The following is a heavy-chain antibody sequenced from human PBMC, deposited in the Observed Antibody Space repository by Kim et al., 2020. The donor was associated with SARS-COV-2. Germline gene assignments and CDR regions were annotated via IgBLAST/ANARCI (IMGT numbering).Heavy chain of an antibody. D-gene: IGHD3-3*01. J-gene: IGHJ4*02. CDR3: ARQRITIFGVVIHLDY. V-gene: IGHV4-34*01. Sequence: PCLKSRVTISVDTSKNQFSLKLSSVTAADTAVYYCARQRITIFGVVIHLDYWGQGTLVTVSS.